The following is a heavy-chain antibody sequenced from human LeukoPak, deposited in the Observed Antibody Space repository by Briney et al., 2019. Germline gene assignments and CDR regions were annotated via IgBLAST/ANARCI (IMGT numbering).Heavy chain of an antibody. CDR2: TWYDGSKN. Sequence: GGSLRLSCAASGFTFSNYGMHWVRQAPGKGLEWVAVTWYDGSKNYYADSVKGRFTISRDNSKNTLDLQMNSLRAEDTAVYYCARDRGSSQFDYWGQGTLVTVSS. CDR3: ARDRGSSQFDY. J-gene: IGHJ4*02. V-gene: IGHV3-33*01. D-gene: IGHD6-13*01. CDR1: GFTFSNYG.